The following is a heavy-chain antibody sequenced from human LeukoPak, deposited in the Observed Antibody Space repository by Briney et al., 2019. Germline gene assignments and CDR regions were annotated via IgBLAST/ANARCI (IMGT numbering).Heavy chain of an antibody. V-gene: IGHV3-21*06. CDR1: GFSFSSYS. J-gene: IGHJ6*03. CDR3: PRAPMGRGQGGTTNYSSSMDF. Sequence: PGGSLRLSCAASGFSFSSYSMNWVRQAPGKGLEWVSSISSGATYTNYADSVKGRFTVSRDNAKNSLHLQMDSPRADDSAVYYCPRAPMGRGQGGTTNYSSSMDFWAKGPRSPSP. D-gene: IGHD1-1*01. CDR2: ISSGATYT.